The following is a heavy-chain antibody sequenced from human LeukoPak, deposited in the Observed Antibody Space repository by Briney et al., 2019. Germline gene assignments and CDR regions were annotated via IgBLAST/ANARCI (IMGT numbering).Heavy chain of an antibody. CDR3: ARGYVEMATSLFDY. CDR2: IYYSGST. D-gene: IGHD5-24*01. V-gene: IGHV4-30-4*08. J-gene: IGHJ4*02. CDR1: GGSISSYY. Sequence: SETLSLTCTVSGGSISSYYWSWIRQPPGKGLEWIGYIYYSGSTYYNPSLKSRVTISVDTSKNQFSLKLSSVTAADTAVYYCARGYVEMATSLFDYWGQGTLVTVSS.